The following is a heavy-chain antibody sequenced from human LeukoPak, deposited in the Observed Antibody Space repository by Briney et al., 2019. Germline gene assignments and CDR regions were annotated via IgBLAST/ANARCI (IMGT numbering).Heavy chain of an antibody. D-gene: IGHD6-13*01. CDR3: ARDAVYSSSWQYY. J-gene: IGHJ4*02. V-gene: IGHV3-33*08. CDR2: IWYDGSNK. Sequence: GGSLRLSCAAPGFTSSSYGMHWVRQAPGKGLEGVAVIWYDGSNKYYADSVKGRFTISRDNSKNTLYLQMNSLRAEDTAVYYCARDAVYSSSWQYYWGQGTLVTVSS. CDR1: GFTSSSYG.